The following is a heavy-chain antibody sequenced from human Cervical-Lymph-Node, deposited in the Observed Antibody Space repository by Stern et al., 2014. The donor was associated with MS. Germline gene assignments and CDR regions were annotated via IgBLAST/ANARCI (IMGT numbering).Heavy chain of an antibody. Sequence: VQLVESGGEVKKPGDSVKVSCKASGYTFTSYGISWVRQAPGQGREWMGWINVHDANTDYAQNLQGRVTMTTDTSTSTAYMELRSLRSDDTALYYCAVAAAGTSWFDPWGQGTLVIVS. CDR2: INVHDANT. V-gene: IGHV1-18*01. J-gene: IGHJ5*02. CDR3: AVAAAGTSWFDP. CDR1: GYTFTSYG. D-gene: IGHD6-13*01.